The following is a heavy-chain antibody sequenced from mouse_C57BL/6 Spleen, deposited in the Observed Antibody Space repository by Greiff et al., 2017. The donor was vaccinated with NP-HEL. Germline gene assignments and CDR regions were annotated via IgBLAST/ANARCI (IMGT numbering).Heavy chain of an antibody. CDR2: IDPETGGT. D-gene: IGHD1-1*01. J-gene: IGHJ2*01. Sequence: VQLQQSGAELVRPGASVTLSCKASGYTFTDYEMHWVKQTPVHGLEWIGAIDPETGGTAYNQKFKGKAILTADKSSSTAYMALRSLTSEDSAVYYCTRWKFITTVVADYWGQGTTLTVSS. CDR1: GYTFTDYE. V-gene: IGHV1-15*01. CDR3: TRWKFITTVVADY.